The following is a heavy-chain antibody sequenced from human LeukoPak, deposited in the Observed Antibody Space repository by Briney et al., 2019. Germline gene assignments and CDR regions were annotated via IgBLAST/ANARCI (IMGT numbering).Heavy chain of an antibody. CDR2: INHSGST. D-gene: IGHD3-9*01. Sequence: PSESLSLTCAAYGGSFSGYYWSWIRQPPGKGLEWIGEINHSGSTNYNPSLKSRVTISVDTSKNQFSLKLSSVTAADTAVYYCAGDILTGYFDYWGQGTLVTVSS. CDR1: GGSFSGYY. CDR3: AGDILTGYFDY. J-gene: IGHJ4*02. V-gene: IGHV4-34*01.